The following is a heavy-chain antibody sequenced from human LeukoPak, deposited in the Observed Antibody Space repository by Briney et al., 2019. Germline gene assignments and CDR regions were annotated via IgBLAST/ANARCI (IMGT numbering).Heavy chain of an antibody. V-gene: IGHV3-49*04. CDR1: GFTFSSYG. J-gene: IGHJ4*02. CDR2: IRSKAYGGTT. CDR3: TREPTY. Sequence: PGGSLRLSCAASGFTFSSYGMHWVRQAPGKGLEWVGFIRSKAYGGTTEYAASVKGRFTISRDDSKSIAYLQMNSLKTEDTAVYYCTREPTYWGQGTLVTVSS.